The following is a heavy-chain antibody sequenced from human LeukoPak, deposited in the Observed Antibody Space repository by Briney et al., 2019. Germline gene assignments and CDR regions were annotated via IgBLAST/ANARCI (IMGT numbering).Heavy chain of an antibody. CDR1: GFTFSSYS. D-gene: IGHD1-14*01. CDR2: ISSSSSYI. CDR3: ARDPDNNYYYYYMDV. Sequence: GGSLRLSCAASGFTFSSYSMNWVRQAPGKGLEWVSSISSSSSYIYYADSVKGRFTISRDNAKNSLYLQMNSLRAEDTAVYYCARDPDNNYYYYYMDVWGKGTTVTVSS. J-gene: IGHJ6*03. V-gene: IGHV3-21*01.